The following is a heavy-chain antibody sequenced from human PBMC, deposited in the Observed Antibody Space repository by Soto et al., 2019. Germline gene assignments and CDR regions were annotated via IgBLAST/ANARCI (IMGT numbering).Heavy chain of an antibody. CDR1: GGSISSGGYS. J-gene: IGHJ4*02. CDR2: IYHSGST. Sequence: SETLSLTCAVSGGSISSGGYSWSWIRQPPGKGLNYIGYIYHSGSTYYNPSLKSRVTISVDRSKNQFSLKLSSVTAADTAVYYCAREGGGDPGYFDYWGQGTLVTVSS. V-gene: IGHV4-30-2*01. CDR3: AREGGGDPGYFDY. D-gene: IGHD2-21*02.